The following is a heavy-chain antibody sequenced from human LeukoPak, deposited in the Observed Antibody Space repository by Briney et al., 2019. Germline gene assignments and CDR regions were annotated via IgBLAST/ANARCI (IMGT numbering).Heavy chain of an antibody. D-gene: IGHD3-22*01. V-gene: IGHV3-23*01. Sequence: GGSLRLSCAASGFTFSSYAMSWVRQAPGKGLECISGFSGSGGSTYYADSVKGRFTISRDNSKNTLYLQMNSLRAEDTAVYYCARAGGGTYYYDSSGYSGAFDIWGQGTMVTVSS. CDR1: GFTFSSYA. J-gene: IGHJ3*02. CDR3: ARAGGGTYYYDSSGYSGAFDI. CDR2: FSGSGGST.